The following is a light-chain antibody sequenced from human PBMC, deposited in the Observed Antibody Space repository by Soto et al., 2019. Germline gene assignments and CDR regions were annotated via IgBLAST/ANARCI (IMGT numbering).Light chain of an antibody. Sequence: VLTQSPGTLSLSPGDSATLSCRASQSVSSYYLAWYQQKPGQAPRILIYGESSRATGIPDRLSGSGSGTDLTLTISRLEPEDFAVYYCQQYGSSPMTXGQGTRLEI. CDR3: QQYGSSPMT. V-gene: IGKV3-20*01. CDR1: QSVSSYY. J-gene: IGKJ5*01. CDR2: GES.